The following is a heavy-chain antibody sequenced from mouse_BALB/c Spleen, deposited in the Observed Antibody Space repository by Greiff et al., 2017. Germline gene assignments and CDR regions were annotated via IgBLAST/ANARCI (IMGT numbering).Heavy chain of an antibody. J-gene: IGHJ2*01. Sequence: VQLQQPGAELVKPGASVKLSCKASGYTFTSYWMHWVKQRPGQGLEWIGEIDPSDSYTNYYQKFKGKATLTVDKSSSTAYMQLSSLTSEDSAVYYCAPLLYYFDYWGQGTTLTVSS. CDR3: APLLYYFDY. CDR1: GYTFTSYW. D-gene: IGHD1-1*01. CDR2: IDPSDSYT. V-gene: IGHV1-69*02.